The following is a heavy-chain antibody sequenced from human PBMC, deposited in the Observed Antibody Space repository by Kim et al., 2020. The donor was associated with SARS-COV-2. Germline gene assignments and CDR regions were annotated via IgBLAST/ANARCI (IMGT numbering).Heavy chain of an antibody. Sequence: SHADPGQGRFTIPRDNARNTLYLQMNSLRAEDTAVYYCARATAAAGTGDYWGQGTLVTVSS. V-gene: IGHV3-74*01. CDR3: ARATAAAGTGDY. D-gene: IGHD6-13*01. J-gene: IGHJ4*02.